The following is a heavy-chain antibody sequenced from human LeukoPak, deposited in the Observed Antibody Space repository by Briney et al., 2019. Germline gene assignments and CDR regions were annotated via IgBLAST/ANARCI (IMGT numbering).Heavy chain of an antibody. Sequence: SETLSLTCAVYGGSFSGYYWSWIRQPPGKGLEWIGEINHSGSTNYNPSLKSRVTISVDTSKNQFSLKLSSVTAADTAVYYRARVFFRAIDVWGQGTTVTVSS. V-gene: IGHV4-34*01. J-gene: IGHJ6*02. CDR2: INHSGST. D-gene: IGHD3-10*01. CDR1: GGSFSGYY. CDR3: ARVFFRAIDV.